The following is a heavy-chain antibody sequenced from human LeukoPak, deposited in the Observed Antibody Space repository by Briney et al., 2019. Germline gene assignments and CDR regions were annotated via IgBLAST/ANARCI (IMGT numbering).Heavy chain of an antibody. CDR1: GFSFSIHG. J-gene: IGHJ6*03. Sequence: PGGSLRLSCAASGFSFSIHGMNWVRQAPGKGLEWVSYISSSSSTIYYADSVKGRFTISRDNAKNSLYLQMNSLRAEDTAVYYCARESIVVVPAAMTYYYYYYMDVWGKGTTVTVSS. D-gene: IGHD2-2*01. CDR3: ARESIVVVPAAMTYYYYYYMDV. V-gene: IGHV3-48*04. CDR2: ISSSSSTI.